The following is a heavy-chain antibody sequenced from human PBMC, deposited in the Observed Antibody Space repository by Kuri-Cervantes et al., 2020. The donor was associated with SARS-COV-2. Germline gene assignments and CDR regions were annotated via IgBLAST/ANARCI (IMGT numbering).Heavy chain of an antibody. J-gene: IGHJ3*02. D-gene: IGHD3-3*01. V-gene: IGHV1-69*13. CDR1: GGTFSSYA. CDR2: IIPILGTA. CDR3: ARSIFGGSRDAFDI. Sequence: SVKVSCKASGGTFSSYAISWVRQAPGQGLGWMGGIIPILGTANYAQKFQGRVTTTADESTSTAYMELRSLRSDDTAVYYCARSIFGGSRDAFDIWGQGTMVTVSS.